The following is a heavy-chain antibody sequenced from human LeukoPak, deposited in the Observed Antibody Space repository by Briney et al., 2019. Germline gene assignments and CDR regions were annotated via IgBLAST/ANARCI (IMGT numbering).Heavy chain of an antibody. V-gene: IGHV3-48*02. D-gene: IGHD3-10*01. CDR1: GFTFSSYS. CDR2: MSSSSSTI. Sequence: PGGSLRLSCAASGFTFSSYSMNWVRQAPGKGLEWVSYMSSSSSTIYYADSVKGRFTISRDNAKNSLYLQMNSLRDEDTAVYYCPSFPGVQAKFYYYYYMDVWGKGTTVTVSS. CDR3: PSFPGVQAKFYYYYYMDV. J-gene: IGHJ6*03.